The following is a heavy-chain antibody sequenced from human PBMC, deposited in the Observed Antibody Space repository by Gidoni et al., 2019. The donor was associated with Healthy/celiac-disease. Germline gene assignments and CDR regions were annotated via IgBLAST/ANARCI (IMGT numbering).Heavy chain of an antibody. J-gene: IGHJ4*02. CDR1: GFTFSSYW. CDR3: AIGIRFLEWLSPFDY. V-gene: IGHV3-7*01. CDR2: IKQDGSEK. D-gene: IGHD3-3*01. Sequence: EVQLVESGGGLVQPGGSLRLSCAASGFTFSSYWMSWVRQAPGKGLEWVANIKQDGSEKYYVDSVKGRFTISRDNAKNSLYLQMNSLRAEDTAVYYCAIGIRFLEWLSPFDYWGQGTLVTVSS.